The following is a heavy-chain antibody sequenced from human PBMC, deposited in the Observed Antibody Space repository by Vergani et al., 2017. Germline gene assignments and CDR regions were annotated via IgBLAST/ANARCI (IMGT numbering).Heavy chain of an antibody. CDR2: MYTSGST. CDR3: ARDGGPAKYGSGSHFDP. Sequence: QVQLQESGPGLVKSSQTLSLTCTVSGGSISSGSYYWSWIRQPAGKGLEWIGRMYTSGSTNYNPSLKSRVTISVDTSKNQFSLKLSSVTAADTAVYYCARDGGPAKYGSGSHFDPWGQGTLVTVSS. D-gene: IGHD3-10*01. CDR1: GGSISSGSYY. J-gene: IGHJ5*02. V-gene: IGHV4-61*02.